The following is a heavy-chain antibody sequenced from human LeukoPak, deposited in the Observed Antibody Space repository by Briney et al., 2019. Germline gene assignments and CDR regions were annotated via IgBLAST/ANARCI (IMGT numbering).Heavy chain of an antibody. CDR2: ISYDGSDK. Sequence: GTSLRLSCAASGFTFSSFGMHWVRQAPGKGLEWVAVISYDGSDKYYADSVKGRFTISRDNSKNTLYLQMNSLRVEDTAVYYCAKGSMGRCSGNSCYSVYWGQGTLVTVSS. J-gene: IGHJ4*02. D-gene: IGHD5-12*01. CDR1: GFTFSSFG. CDR3: AKGSMGRCSGNSCYSVY. V-gene: IGHV3-30*18.